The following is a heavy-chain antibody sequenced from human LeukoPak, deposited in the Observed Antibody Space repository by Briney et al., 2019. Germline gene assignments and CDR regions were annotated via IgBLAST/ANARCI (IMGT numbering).Heavy chain of an antibody. D-gene: IGHD2-15*01. Sequence: GGSLRLSCAASGFTFSSYAMTWVRQAPGKGLEWISLISASGGSTYYADSVRGRFTLSRDNSKNTLYLQMNSLRAEDTAVYYCARDATGLGAFDIWGQGTMVTVSS. CDR1: GFTFSSYA. J-gene: IGHJ3*02. CDR3: ARDATGLGAFDI. CDR2: ISASGGST. V-gene: IGHV3-23*01.